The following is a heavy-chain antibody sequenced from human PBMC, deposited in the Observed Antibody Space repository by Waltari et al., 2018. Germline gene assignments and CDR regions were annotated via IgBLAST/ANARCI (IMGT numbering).Heavy chain of an antibody. J-gene: IGHJ3*01. Sequence: GWMRQPPVQGREWIATMSYIGATYSSPSVMSRVTISRDTSKNQLSLTLGSVTAADTAMYYCATYIGASVGTAAFDVWGQGTMVTVSS. D-gene: IGHD5-12*01. CDR2: MSYIGAT. CDR3: ATYIGASVGTAAFDV. V-gene: IGHV4-39*01.